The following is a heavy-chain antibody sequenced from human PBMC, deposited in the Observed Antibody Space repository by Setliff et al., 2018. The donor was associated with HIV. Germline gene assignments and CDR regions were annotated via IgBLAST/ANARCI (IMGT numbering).Heavy chain of an antibody. Sequence: SETLSLTCSLSGDSMSTYYWSWIRQTAGKGLEWIWRVYNSGNTNYNPSFMSRVSMSVDTSKSQFSLKLRSVTAADTAVYFCARGYSTAFFHEFFDYWGQGTLVTSPQ. CDR2: VYNSGNT. V-gene: IGHV4-4*07. J-gene: IGHJ4*02. CDR3: ARGYSTAFFHEFFDY. D-gene: IGHD5-12*01. CDR1: GDSMSTYY.